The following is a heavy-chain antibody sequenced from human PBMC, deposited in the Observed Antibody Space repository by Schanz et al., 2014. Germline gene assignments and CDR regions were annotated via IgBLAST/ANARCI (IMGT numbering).Heavy chain of an antibody. J-gene: IGHJ3*02. V-gene: IGHV3-23*04. CDR3: AKGRFGELSAFDI. Sequence: EVQLVESGGGLIQPGGSLRLSCAASGFTFSAYAMTWVRQMPGKGLEWVSAISGSGGSTYYADSVKGRFTISRYNTKNTLYLQMNSLRAEDTAVYYCAKGRFGELSAFDIWGQGTMVTVSS. D-gene: IGHD3-10*01. CDR1: GFTFSAYA. CDR2: ISGSGGST.